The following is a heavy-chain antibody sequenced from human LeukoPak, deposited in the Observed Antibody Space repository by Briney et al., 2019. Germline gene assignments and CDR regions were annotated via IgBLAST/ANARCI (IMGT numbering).Heavy chain of an antibody. J-gene: IGHJ4*02. CDR1: GGSITFGSYY. CDR2: IYTSGRT. Sequence: SQTLSLTCTVSGGSITFGSYYWTWVRQPARKGLEWIGRIYTSGRTFYNPSRKSRFTISMYASMNQFSLRLDSVTAADTAVYYCARARVIPASFDDWGQGTLVTVSS. V-gene: IGHV4-61*02. D-gene: IGHD3-16*02. CDR3: ARARVIPASFDD.